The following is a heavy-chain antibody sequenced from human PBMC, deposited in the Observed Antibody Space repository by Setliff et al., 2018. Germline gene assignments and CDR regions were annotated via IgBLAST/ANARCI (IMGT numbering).Heavy chain of an antibody. CDR1: GFSFKDYS. Sequence: GGSLRLSCVASGFSFKDYSMVWVRQVPGKGLEWVAGVIQGGSGVYADSVKGRFIISRDNSKNSCFLQMNNLRVEDTATYYCAKDTVNDGFWDFDSWGQGIVVTVSS. D-gene: IGHD4-17*01. V-gene: IGHV3-23*01. J-gene: IGHJ4*02. CDR3: AKDTVNDGFWDFDS. CDR2: VIQGGSG.